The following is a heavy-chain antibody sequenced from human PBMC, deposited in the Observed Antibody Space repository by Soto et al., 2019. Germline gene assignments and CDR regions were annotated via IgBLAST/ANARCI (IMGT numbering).Heavy chain of an antibody. Sequence: GGSLRLSCAASGFTFSSHAMSWARQAPGKGLEWVSAISGSGGSTYYADSVKGRFTISRDNSKNTLYLQMNSLRAEDTAVYYCAKGPSIAVDPVDYWGQGTLVTVSS. V-gene: IGHV3-23*01. D-gene: IGHD6-19*01. J-gene: IGHJ4*02. CDR2: ISGSGGST. CDR3: AKGPSIAVDPVDY. CDR1: GFTFSSHA.